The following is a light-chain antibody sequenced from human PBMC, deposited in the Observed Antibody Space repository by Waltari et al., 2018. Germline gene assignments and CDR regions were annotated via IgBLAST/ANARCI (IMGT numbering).Light chain of an antibody. J-gene: IGLJ3*02. CDR3: CSYAGSHSLM. Sequence: QSALTQPASVSGSPGQSITISCTGTTSDIGRLVSWYQPHPDKVPKLIFFEATRRPSGFSKRFSGSKSGNTASLTISGLQAEDEANYYCCSYAGSHSLMFGGGTKLTVL. V-gene: IGLV2-23*01. CDR2: EAT. CDR1: TSDIGRL.